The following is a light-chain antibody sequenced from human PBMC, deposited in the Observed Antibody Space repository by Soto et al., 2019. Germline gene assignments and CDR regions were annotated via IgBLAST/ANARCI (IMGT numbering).Light chain of an antibody. CDR2: EVT. V-gene: IGLV2-14*01. Sequence: QSVLTQPASVSGSPGQSITISCTGTSTDIGSDDFVFWYQQHPGKAPKLMIYEVTNRPSGVSNRFSGSKSGYTASLTISGLQAEDEADYYCSSYTHYYTWVFGGGTQLTVL. CDR3: SSYTHYYTWV. CDR1: STDIGSDDF. J-gene: IGLJ3*02.